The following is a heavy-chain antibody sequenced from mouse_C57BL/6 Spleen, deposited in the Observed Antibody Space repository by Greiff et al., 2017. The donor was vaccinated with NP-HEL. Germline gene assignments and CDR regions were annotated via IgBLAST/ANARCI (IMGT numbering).Heavy chain of an antibody. J-gene: IGHJ2*01. V-gene: IGHV5-6*01. Sequence: EVKVVESGGDLVKPGGSLKLSCAASGFTFSSYGMSWVRQTPDKRLEWVATISSGGSYTYYPDSVKGRFTISRDNAKNTLYLQMSSLKSEDTAMYYCAKLGQGFFDYWGQGTTLTVSS. CDR3: AKLGQGFFDY. D-gene: IGHD3-3*01. CDR2: ISSGGSYT. CDR1: GFTFSSYG.